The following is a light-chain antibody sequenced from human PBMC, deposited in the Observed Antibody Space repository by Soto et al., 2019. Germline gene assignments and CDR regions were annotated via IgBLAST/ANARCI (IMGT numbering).Light chain of an antibody. Sequence: EIVMTQSPATLSVSPGERATLSCRASQSVSSNLAWYQQKPGQAPRLLIYGASTRATGSPARFSGSGCGTKFTLTISSLQSEDFAVYYCQQYNNWPPWTFGQGTKVEIK. V-gene: IGKV3-15*01. J-gene: IGKJ1*01. CDR3: QQYNNWPPWT. CDR1: QSVSSN. CDR2: GAS.